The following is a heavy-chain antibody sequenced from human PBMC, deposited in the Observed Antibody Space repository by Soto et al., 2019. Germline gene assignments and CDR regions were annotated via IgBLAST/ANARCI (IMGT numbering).Heavy chain of an antibody. CDR2: IYYSGST. Sequence: PSETLSLTCTVSGGSISRYYWNWIRQSPGKGLEWIGYIYYSGSTKYNPSLKSRVTISIDTSKTHFSLDLNSVTAADTAVYYCARSGLREEYYFDSWGQGTLVTVS. CDR1: GGSISRYY. V-gene: IGHV4-59*01. CDR3: ARSGLREEYYFDS. D-gene: IGHD4-17*01. J-gene: IGHJ4*02.